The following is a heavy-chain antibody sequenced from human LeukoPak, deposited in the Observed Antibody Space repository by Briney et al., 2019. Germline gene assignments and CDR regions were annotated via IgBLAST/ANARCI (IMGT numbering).Heavy chain of an antibody. J-gene: IGHJ4*02. CDR1: GFTFDDYA. CDR3: AKDIGTWIQLWFDY. D-gene: IGHD5-18*01. Sequence: GGSLRLSCAASGFTFDDYAMHWVRQAPGKGLEWVSLFCVDGCSTYYADSVKGPFTISRDNSKNSLYLQMNSLRTEDTALYYCAKDIGTWIQLWFDYWGQGTLVTVSS. V-gene: IGHV3-43*02. CDR2: FCVDGCST.